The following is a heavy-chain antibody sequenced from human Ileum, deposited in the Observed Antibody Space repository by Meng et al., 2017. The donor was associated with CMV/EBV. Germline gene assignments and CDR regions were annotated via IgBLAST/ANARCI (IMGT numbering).Heavy chain of an antibody. CDR2: ISGNNGNT. D-gene: IGHD2-21*02. CDR1: GYTFTDNL. CDR3: ARDLVVVTAPGDS. Sequence: AYGYTFTDNLMNWVRQAPGQGIEWMGRISGNNGNTRYARKFQGRVTMTRDTSTSTVYMELDRLTSDDTAVYYCARDLVVVTAPGDSWGQGTLVTVSS. J-gene: IGHJ4*02. V-gene: IGHV1-2*06.